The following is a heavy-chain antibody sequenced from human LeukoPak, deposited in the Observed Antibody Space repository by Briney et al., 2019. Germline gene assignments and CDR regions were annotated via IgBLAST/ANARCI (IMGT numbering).Heavy chain of an antibody. D-gene: IGHD1-26*01. CDR3: ARDSGEGGTFDH. Sequence: GGSLRLPCAASGFTFSSYSMNWVRQAPGKGLEWVSRINIVNNAIYYSDSVKGRFTISRDNAKNSLYLQMNSLRAEDTAVYYCARDSGEGGTFDHWGQGTLVTVSS. J-gene: IGHJ4*02. V-gene: IGHV3-48*04. CDR2: INIVNNAI. CDR1: GFTFSSYS.